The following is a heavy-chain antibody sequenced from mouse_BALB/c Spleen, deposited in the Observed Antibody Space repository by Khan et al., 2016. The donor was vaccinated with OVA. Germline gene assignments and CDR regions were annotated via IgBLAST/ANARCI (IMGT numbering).Heavy chain of an antibody. V-gene: IGHV1-55*01. CDR3: ARSTGLDYFDY. J-gene: IGHJ2*01. CDR2: IYPGSGST. CDR1: GYNFTSYW. Sequence: QVQLQQPGAELVQPGTSVKLSCKASGYNFTSYWINWVKLRPGQGLEWIGDIYPGSGSTNYNEKFKSKATLTVDTSSSTAYMQLSSLASEDTALYYCARSTGLDYFDYWGQGTTLTVSS.